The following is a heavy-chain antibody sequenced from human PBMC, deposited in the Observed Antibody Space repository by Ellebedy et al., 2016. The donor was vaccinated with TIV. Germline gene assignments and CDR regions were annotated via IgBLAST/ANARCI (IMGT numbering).Heavy chain of an antibody. Sequence: GGSLRLSXAASGFTFDDYAMHWVRQAPGKGLEWVSGISWNSGSIGYADSVKGRFTISRDNAKNSLYLQMNSLRAEDTALYYCAKDIHYYDSSGYPPYFDLWGRGTLVTVSS. CDR1: GFTFDDYA. J-gene: IGHJ2*01. CDR3: AKDIHYYDSSGYPPYFDL. V-gene: IGHV3-9*01. CDR2: ISWNSGSI. D-gene: IGHD3-22*01.